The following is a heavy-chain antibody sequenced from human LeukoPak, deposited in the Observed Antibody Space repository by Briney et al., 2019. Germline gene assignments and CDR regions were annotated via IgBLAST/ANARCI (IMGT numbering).Heavy chain of an antibody. D-gene: IGHD5-18*01. V-gene: IGHV3-30*18. CDR1: GFTFSSYG. J-gene: IGHJ4*02. Sequence: GGSLRLSCAASGFTFSSYGMHWVRQAPGKGLEWVAVISYDGSNKYYAGSVKGRFTISRDNSKNTLYLQMNSLRAEDTAVYYCAKGGTAMVFDYWGQGTLVTVSS. CDR3: AKGGTAMVFDY. CDR2: ISYDGSNK.